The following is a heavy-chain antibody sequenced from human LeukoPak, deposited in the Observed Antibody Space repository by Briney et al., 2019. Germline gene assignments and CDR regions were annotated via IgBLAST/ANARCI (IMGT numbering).Heavy chain of an antibody. CDR2: IYSDGST. D-gene: IGHD5-24*01. J-gene: IGHJ3*02. CDR3: ARGGDGYNFRFSAFDI. Sequence: GGSLRLSCAASGITVSNNYMTWVRQAPGKGLEWVSVIYSDGSTHYADSVKGRFTISRDNSKNTLHLQMNSLRVEDTAVYYCARGGDGYNFRFSAFDIWGQGTMVTVSS. V-gene: IGHV3-53*01. CDR1: GITVSNNY.